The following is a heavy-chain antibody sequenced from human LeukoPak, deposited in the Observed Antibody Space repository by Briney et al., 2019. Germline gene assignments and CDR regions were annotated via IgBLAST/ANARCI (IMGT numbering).Heavy chain of an antibody. CDR3: ARRSWYVDY. D-gene: IGHD6-13*01. CDR1: GGSISSYY. V-gene: IGHV4-59*08. CDR2: IYSSGST. J-gene: IGHJ4*02. Sequence: PSETLSLTCSVSGGSISSYYWSWIRQPPGKGLEWIGYIYSSGSTNYNPSLESRATISEDTSKNQISLKLSSVTAADTAIYYCARRSWYVDYWGQGTLVTVSS.